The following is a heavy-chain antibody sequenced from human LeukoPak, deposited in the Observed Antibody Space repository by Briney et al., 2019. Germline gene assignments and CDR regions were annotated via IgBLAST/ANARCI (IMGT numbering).Heavy chain of an antibody. D-gene: IGHD2-15*01. V-gene: IGHV3-23*01. CDR1: GFTFSSYA. Sequence: QPGGSLRLSCAASGFTFSSYAMSWVRQAPGKGLEWVSAISGSGGSTYYADSVKGRFTISRDNSKNTLYLQMNSLRAEDTTVYYCAKGYIVVVVAAPDAFDIWGQGTMVTVSS. J-gene: IGHJ3*02. CDR2: ISGSGGST. CDR3: AKGYIVVVVAAPDAFDI.